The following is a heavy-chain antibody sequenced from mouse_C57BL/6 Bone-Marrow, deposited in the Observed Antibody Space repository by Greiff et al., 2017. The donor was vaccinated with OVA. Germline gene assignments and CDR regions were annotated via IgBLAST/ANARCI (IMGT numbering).Heavy chain of an antibody. D-gene: IGHD1-1*01. Sequence: EVQLQQSGAELVRPGASVKLSCTASGFNIKDYYMHWVKQRPEQGLEWIGRIDHEDGDTEYAPKFQGKATMTADTSSNTAYLQLSSLTSEDTAVYYCTTALYYYGSTYYFDCWGQGTTLTVSS. V-gene: IGHV14-1*01. J-gene: IGHJ2*01. CDR3: TTALYYYGSTYYFDC. CDR1: GFNIKDYY. CDR2: IDHEDGDT.